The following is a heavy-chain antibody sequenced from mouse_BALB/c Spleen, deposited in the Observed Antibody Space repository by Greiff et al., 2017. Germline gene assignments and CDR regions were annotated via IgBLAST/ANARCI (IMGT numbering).Heavy chain of an antibody. CDR3: TRSSSYYAMDY. J-gene: IGHJ4*01. D-gene: IGHD3-1*01. Sequence: EVKLQESGGGLVQPGGSMKLSCVASGFTFSNYWMNWVRQSPEKGLEWVAEIRLKSNNYATHYAESVKGRFTISRDDSKSSVYLQMNNLRAEDTGIYYCTRSSSYYAMDYWGQGTSVAVSS. CDR1: GFTFSNYW. V-gene: IGHV6-6*02. CDR2: IRLKSNNYAT.